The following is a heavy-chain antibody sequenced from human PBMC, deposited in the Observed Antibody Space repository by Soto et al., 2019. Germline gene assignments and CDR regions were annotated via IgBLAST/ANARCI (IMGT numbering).Heavy chain of an antibody. V-gene: IGHV3-66*01. Sequence: EVQQVESGGGLVQPGGSLRLSCAASGFSVSSNHMSWVRQAPGKGLEWVSLIYRGGSTYNTDSVKGRFTISRDDSQNTLYLHLNILRVEDTAVYYCAREARYVPYFEFWGQGTLVTVSS. J-gene: IGHJ4*02. CDR1: GFSVSSNH. D-gene: IGHD3-9*01. CDR3: AREARYVPYFEF. CDR2: IYRGGST.